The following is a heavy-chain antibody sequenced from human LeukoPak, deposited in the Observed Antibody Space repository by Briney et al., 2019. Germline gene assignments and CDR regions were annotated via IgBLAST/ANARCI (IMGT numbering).Heavy chain of an antibody. Sequence: GGSLRLSCTASGFTFGDYAMSWFRQAPGKGLEGVGFIRSKAYGGTTEYAASVKGRFTISRDDSKSIAYLQMNSLKTEDTAVYYCTRDHSYGYYYYYYMDVWGKGTTVTVSS. D-gene: IGHD5-18*01. CDR1: GFTFGDYA. J-gene: IGHJ6*03. CDR3: TRDHSYGYYYYYYMDV. CDR2: IRSKAYGGTT. V-gene: IGHV3-49*03.